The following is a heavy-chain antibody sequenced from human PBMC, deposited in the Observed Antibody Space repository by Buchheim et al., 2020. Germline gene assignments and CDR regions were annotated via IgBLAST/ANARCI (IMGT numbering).Heavy chain of an antibody. CDR3: ARGYSSGWSLFRDLDY. D-gene: IGHD6-19*01. J-gene: IGHJ4*02. CDR2: IWYDGTKK. V-gene: IGHV3-33*01. Sequence: QVQLVESGGGVVQPGRSLRLSCAASGFIFSDYGMHWVRQAPGKGLEWVAVIWYDGTKKYYADSVKGRFTISRDNSKNTVDLQMNSLRAEETAVYYCARGYSSGWSLFRDLDYWGQGTL. CDR1: GFIFSDYG.